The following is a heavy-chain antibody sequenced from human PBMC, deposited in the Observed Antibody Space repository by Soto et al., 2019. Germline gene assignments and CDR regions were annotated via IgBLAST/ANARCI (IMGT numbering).Heavy chain of an antibody. Sequence: SETLSLTCAVYGGSVNGYYWNWSRHPPFKGLEWIGEINHTGGTHYNPSLKSRVAMSVDTSKNQFSLRLSSVTAADTAIYYCATRITVFGLLIPPFDPWGQGTQVTVSS. D-gene: IGHD3-3*01. CDR2: INHTGGT. J-gene: IGHJ5*02. CDR1: GGSVNGYY. V-gene: IGHV4-34*01. CDR3: ATRITVFGLLIPPFDP.